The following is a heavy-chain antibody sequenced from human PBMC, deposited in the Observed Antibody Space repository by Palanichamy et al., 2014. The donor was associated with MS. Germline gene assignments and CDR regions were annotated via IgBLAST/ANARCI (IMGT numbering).Heavy chain of an antibody. J-gene: IGHJ4*02. CDR3: ARQRLGPFDY. D-gene: IGHD1-26*01. Sequence: EVQLVESGGGLVQPGGSLRLSCAASGFTFRNYWMSWVRQAPGKGLEWVANIKQDGSEKFYVDSVKGRFTISRDNAKSSLYLQMNRLRVEDTAVYYCARQRLGPFDYWGQGTLVTISS. CDR2: IKQDGSEK. CDR1: GFTFRNYW. V-gene: IGHV3-7*01.